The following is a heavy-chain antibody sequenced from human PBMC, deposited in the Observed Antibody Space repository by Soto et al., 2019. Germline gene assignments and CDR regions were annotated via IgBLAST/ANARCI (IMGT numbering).Heavy chain of an antibody. D-gene: IGHD3-16*02. V-gene: IGHV4-30-4*01. J-gene: IGHJ5*02. Sequence: TVSLTCTVSGGSISSGDYSWSCIRKPPGKGLEWIGYIYYSGSTYYNPSLKSRVTISVDTSKNQFSLKLSSVTAADTAVYYCASEPHYYVWGSYRYRYGWFEPWGQGTLVTVSS. CDR1: GGSISSGDYS. CDR2: IYYSGST. CDR3: ASEPHYYVWGSYRYRYGWFEP.